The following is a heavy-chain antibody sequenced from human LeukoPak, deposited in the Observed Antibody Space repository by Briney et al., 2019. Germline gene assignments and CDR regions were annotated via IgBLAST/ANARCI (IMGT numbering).Heavy chain of an antibody. CDR3: ARDPGYSYGLEPEY. J-gene: IGHJ4*02. CDR1: GGSISSGSYY. V-gene: IGHV4-61*02. Sequence: SETLSLTCIVSGGSISSGSYYWSWIRQPAGKGLEWIGRIYIRGSTSYNPALKSRVTISVDTSKNQFSLKLSSVTAADTAVYYCARDPGYSYGLEPEYWGQGTLVTVSS. CDR2: IYIRGST. D-gene: IGHD5-18*01.